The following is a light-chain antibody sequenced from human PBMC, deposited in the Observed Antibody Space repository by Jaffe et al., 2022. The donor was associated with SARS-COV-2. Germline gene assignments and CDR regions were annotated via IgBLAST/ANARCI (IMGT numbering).Light chain of an antibody. CDR3: QKYNSAPRT. CDR2: AAS. Sequence: DIQMTQSPSSLSASVGDRVTITCRASQGIGNSLAWYQQKPGKVPKLLIYAASTLQSGVPSRFSGSGSGTDFTLTISSLQPEDVATYYCQKYNSAPRTFGQGTKVE. CDR1: QGIGNS. J-gene: IGKJ1*01. V-gene: IGKV1-27*01.